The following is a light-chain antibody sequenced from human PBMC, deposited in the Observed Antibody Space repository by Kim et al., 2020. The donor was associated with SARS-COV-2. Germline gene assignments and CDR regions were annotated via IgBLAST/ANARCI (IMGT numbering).Light chain of an antibody. V-gene: IGKV3-15*01. CDR3: QQYNNWPPTIT. CDR1: QSVSSN. J-gene: IGKJ5*01. CDR2: GAA. Sequence: EIVMTQSPATLSVSPGERPTLSCRASQSVSSNLAWYQQKPGQAPRLLIYGAATRATGIPARFSGIGSGTEFTLTISSLQSEDFAVYYCQQYNNWPPTITFGQGTRLEIK.